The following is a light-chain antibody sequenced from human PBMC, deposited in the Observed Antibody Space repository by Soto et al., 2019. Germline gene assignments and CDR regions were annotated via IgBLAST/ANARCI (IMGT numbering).Light chain of an antibody. CDR3: QQYGSLPLT. V-gene: IGKV3-20*01. CDR2: GPS. Sequence: EIVLTQSPGTLSLSPGARATLSCRASQSVSTSYLAWYQQKPGQAPRLLIYGPSSMATGIPARFRVSESGADFTLAISRLEPEDVAVDYCQQYGSLPLTFGGGTKVESK. J-gene: IGKJ4*01. CDR1: QSVSTSY.